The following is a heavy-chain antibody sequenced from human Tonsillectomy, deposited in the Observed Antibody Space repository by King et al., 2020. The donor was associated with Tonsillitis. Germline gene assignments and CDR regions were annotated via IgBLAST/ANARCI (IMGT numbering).Heavy chain of an antibody. CDR2: IYYSGST. CDR1: GDSISSYY. D-gene: IGHD4-17*01. CDR3: ARHEDYGAVRV. J-gene: IGHJ6*02. V-gene: IGHV4-59*08. Sequence: VQLQESGPGLVKPSETLSLTCTVSGDSISSYYWSWIRQPPGKGLEWIGYIYYSGSTDYTPSLKSRVTISLDTSKNQFSLNLDSVTAADTAVYYCARHEDYGAVRVWGQGTTVTVSS.